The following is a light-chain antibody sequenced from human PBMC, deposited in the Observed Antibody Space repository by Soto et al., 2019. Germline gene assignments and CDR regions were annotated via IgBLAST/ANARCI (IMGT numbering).Light chain of an antibody. CDR3: QQYGSSPRT. V-gene: IGKV3-20*01. CDR2: GAS. Sequence: EIVLTQSPGTLSLSPGERATLSCRASQSVSSSYLAWYQLKPGQAPRLLIYGASSRATGIPDRFSGSGSGTDFTLTISRLDPEDFAVYFCQQYGSSPRTFGQWTKVDIK. CDR1: QSVSSSY. J-gene: IGKJ1*01.